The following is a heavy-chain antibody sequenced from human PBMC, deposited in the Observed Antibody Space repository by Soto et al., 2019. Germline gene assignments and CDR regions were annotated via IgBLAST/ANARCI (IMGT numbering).Heavy chain of an antibody. D-gene: IGHD1-1*01. J-gene: IGHJ4*02. V-gene: IGHV1-18*01. CDR1: GYTFTSYG. Sequence: QVHLVQSGAEVKKPGASVKVSCKASGYTFTSYGITWVRQAPGQGLEWMGWISAHNGNTDYAQKLQGRVIVTRDTSTSTAYMELRNLISDDTAVYYWARGRYGDYWGQGALVTVSS. CDR2: ISAHNGNT. CDR3: ARGRYGDY.